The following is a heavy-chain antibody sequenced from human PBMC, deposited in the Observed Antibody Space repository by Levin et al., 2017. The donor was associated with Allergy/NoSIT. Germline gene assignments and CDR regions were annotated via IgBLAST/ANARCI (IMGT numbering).Heavy chain of an antibody. V-gene: IGHV4-34*01. CDR2: INHSGST. Sequence: SETLSLTCAVYGGSFSGYYWSWIRQPPGKGLEWIGEINHSGSTNYNPSLKSRVTISVDTSKNQFSLKLSSVTAADTAVYYCARYNWNYFDYWGQGTLVTVSS. CDR1: GGSFSGYY. J-gene: IGHJ4*02. D-gene: IGHD1-20*01. CDR3: ARYNWNYFDY.